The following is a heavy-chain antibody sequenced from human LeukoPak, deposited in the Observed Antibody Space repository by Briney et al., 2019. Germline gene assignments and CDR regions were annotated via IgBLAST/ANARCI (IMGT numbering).Heavy chain of an antibody. V-gene: IGHV3-23*01. D-gene: IGHD2/OR15-2a*01. CDR1: GFSFRSYA. Sequence: GGSLRLSCAASGFSFRSYAMSWVRQAPGEGLEWVSAISGSGGSTYYADSVKGRFTISRDNSKNTLYLQMNSLRAEDTAVYYCAKKGTSSTQTYYFDYWGQGTLVTVSS. CDR2: ISGSGGST. CDR3: AKKGTSSTQTYYFDY. J-gene: IGHJ4*02.